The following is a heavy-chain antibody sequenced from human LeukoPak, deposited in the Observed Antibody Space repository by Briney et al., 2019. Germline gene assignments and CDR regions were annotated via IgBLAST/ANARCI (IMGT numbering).Heavy chain of an antibody. J-gene: IGHJ4*02. V-gene: IGHV4-59*11. CDR1: GGSISSHY. D-gene: IGHD3-22*01. CDR3: ARTGYYDSSGHIFDY. Sequence: SETLSLTCTVCGGSISSHYWSWMRQPPGKGLEGIGDIYYSGRTNYNPSLKSRVTISVDTSKNQFSLKLSSVTAADTAVYYCARTGYYDSSGHIFDYWGQGTLVTVSS. CDR2: IYYSGRT.